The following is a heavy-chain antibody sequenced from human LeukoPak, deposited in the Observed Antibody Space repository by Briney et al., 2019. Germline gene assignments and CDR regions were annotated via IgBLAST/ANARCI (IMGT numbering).Heavy chain of an antibody. Sequence: ETLSLTCTVSGGSISSYYWSWVRQAPGKGLEWVSAISGSGGSTYYADSVKGRFTISRDNSKKIVYLQMDSLRVDDTAVYYCARGGYQPYYYMDVWGTGTTVTVSS. D-gene: IGHD2-2*01. CDR2: ISGSGGST. CDR3: ARGGYQPYYYMDV. J-gene: IGHJ6*03. CDR1: GGSISSYY. V-gene: IGHV3-23*01.